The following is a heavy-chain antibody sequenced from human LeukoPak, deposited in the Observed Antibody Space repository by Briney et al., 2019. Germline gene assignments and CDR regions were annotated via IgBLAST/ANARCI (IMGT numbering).Heavy chain of an antibody. J-gene: IGHJ4*02. V-gene: IGHV4-59*08. CDR1: GDSINSYY. CDR2: IYYSGST. D-gene: IGHD3-22*01. Sequence: PSETLSLTYTVSGDSINSYYWSWIRQPPGKGLESIGYIYYSGSTNYNPSLKSRVTISVDTPKNEFSLKLSSVTAADTAVYYCASLSPYDSGGYYSQFGCWGQGTLVTVSS. CDR3: ASLSPYDSGGYYSQFGC.